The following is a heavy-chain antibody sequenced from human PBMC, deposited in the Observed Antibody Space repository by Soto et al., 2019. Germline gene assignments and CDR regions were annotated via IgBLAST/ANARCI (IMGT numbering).Heavy chain of an antibody. CDR2: IGPYNGNT. CDR3: ARDLVPGYTGYSDY. J-gene: IGHJ4*02. CDR1: GYTLTELS. Sequence: ASVKVSCKVSGYTLTELSMHWVRQAPGKGLEWMGGIGPYNGNTNYAQKLQGRVTTTTDTSTTTAYMELRSLTSDDTAVYYCARDLVPGYTGYSDYWGQGTLVTVSS. D-gene: IGHD5-12*01. V-gene: IGHV1-24*01.